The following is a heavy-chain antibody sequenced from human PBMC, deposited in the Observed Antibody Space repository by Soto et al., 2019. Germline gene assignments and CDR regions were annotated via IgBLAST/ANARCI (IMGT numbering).Heavy chain of an antibody. D-gene: IGHD1-1*01. V-gene: IGHV4-34*01. J-gene: IGHJ4*02. CDR2: INHSGST. Sequence: SETLSLTCAVYGGSFSGYYWSWIRQPPGKGLEWIGEINHSGSTNYNPSLKSRVTISVDTSKNQFSLKLSSVTAADTAVYYCARHEHRLEHQVDYWGQGTLVTVSS. CDR3: ARHEHRLEHQVDY. CDR1: GGSFSGYY.